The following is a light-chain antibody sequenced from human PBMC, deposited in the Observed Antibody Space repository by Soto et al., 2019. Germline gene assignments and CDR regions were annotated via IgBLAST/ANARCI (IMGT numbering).Light chain of an antibody. CDR1: QTTIRY. CDR3: QQSDRVPLT. Sequence: DIPMTQSPSSLSASVGDRVTITCRASQTTIRYLNWYQQTSGKAPKLLIYAVSNLESGVPSRLSGSGSGTDFTLTISNVQPEDFATYYCQQSDRVPLTVGQGTKVGIK. J-gene: IGKJ1*01. V-gene: IGKV1-39*01. CDR2: AVS.